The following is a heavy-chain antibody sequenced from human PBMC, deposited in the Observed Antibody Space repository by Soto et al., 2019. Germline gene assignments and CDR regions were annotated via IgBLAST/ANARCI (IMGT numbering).Heavy chain of an antibody. CDR3: AREEGDYYYYYMDV. Sequence: ASVKVSCKASGYTFTSYAMHWVRQATGQGLEWMGWMNPNSGNTGYAQKFQGRVTMTRNTSISTAYMELSSLRSEDTAVYYCAREEGDYYYYYMDVWGKGTTVTVSS. J-gene: IGHJ6*03. CDR1: GYTFTSYA. V-gene: IGHV1-8*02. CDR2: MNPNSGNT.